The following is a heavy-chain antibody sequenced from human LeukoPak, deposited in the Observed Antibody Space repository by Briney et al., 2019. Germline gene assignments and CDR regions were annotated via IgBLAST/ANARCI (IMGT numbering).Heavy chain of an antibody. Sequence: SETLSLTCTVSGGSISSGSYYWSWIRQPAGKGLEWIGLIHTSGSTNYNPSLKSRVTMSVDTSKNQFSLKLSSVTAADTAVYYCARDSYYYDSSGRRRLDYWGQGTLVTVSS. D-gene: IGHD3-22*01. CDR3: ARDSYYYDSSGRRRLDY. CDR1: GGSISSGSYY. CDR2: IHTSGST. V-gene: IGHV4-61*02. J-gene: IGHJ4*02.